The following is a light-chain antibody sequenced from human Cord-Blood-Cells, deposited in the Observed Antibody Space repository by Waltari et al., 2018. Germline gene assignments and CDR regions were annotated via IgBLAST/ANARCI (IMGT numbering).Light chain of an antibody. J-gene: IGLJ1*01. CDR3: SSYTSSSTPHYV. CDR1: SSDVGGYTR. V-gene: IGLV2-18*02. CDR2: EVS. Sequence: QSALTQPPSVSGSPGPSVTISCPGTSSDVGGYTRISCYQQPPGTAPKLMIYEVSNRPSGVPDRFAWSKSGNTAPLTISGLQAEDGADYYCSSYTSSSTPHYVFGTGTKVTVL.